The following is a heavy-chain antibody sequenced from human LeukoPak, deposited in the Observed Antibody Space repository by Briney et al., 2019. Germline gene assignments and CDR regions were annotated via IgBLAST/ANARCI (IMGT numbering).Heavy chain of an antibody. CDR1: GFTFSSYA. Sequence: GGSLRLSCAASGFTFSSYAMSWVRQAPGKGLEWVSAISGSGGSTYYADSVKGRFTISRDNSKNTLHLQMNSLRAEDTAVYYCARDQSFTVLDYWGQGTLVTVSS. J-gene: IGHJ4*02. CDR2: ISGSGGST. V-gene: IGHV3-23*01. D-gene: IGHD6-6*01. CDR3: ARDQSFTVLDY.